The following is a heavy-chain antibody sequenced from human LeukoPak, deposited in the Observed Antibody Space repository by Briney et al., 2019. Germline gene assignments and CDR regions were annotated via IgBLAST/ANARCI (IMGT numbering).Heavy chain of an antibody. CDR2: ISGSAYST. CDR3: AKSGPYCSSTTCNYFDY. CDR1: GFPFSSYA. J-gene: IGHJ4*02. Sequence: LGGSLRLSCVASGFPFSSYAMSWVRQAPGKGLEWVSTISGSAYSTYYADSVKGRFTISRDNSKNALSLQMNSLSAEDTAVYYCAKSGPYCSSTTCNYFDYWGQGTLVTVSS. D-gene: IGHD2-2*01. V-gene: IGHV3-23*01.